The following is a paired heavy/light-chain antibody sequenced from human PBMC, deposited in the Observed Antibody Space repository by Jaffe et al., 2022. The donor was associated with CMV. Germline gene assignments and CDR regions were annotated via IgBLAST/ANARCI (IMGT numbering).Heavy chain of an antibody. J-gene: IGHJ4*02. Sequence: HLQLQESGPGLVKPSETLSLTCTVSGGSISSTSFYWGWIRQPPGKGLEWIGSIYYSGTTYYNPSLESRVTMSVDTSKNQFSLKLSSVTAADTAVYYCERHETWNSGSYIDYWGQGTLITVSS. D-gene: IGHD1-26*01. V-gene: IGHV4-39*01. CDR3: ERHETWNSGSYIDY. CDR1: GGSISSTSFY. CDR2: IYYSGTT.
Light chain of an antibody. CDR1: SLRSYY. CDR3: NSRDSSGNHLGV. CDR2: GKD. Sequence: SSELTQDPAVSVALGQTVTITCQGDSLRSYYASWYQQKPGRAPVLVIFGKDNRPSGIPDRFSGSTSGNTASLTITGARAEDEGDYYCNSRDSSGNHLGVFGGGTKLTVL. V-gene: IGLV3-19*01. J-gene: IGLJ3*02.